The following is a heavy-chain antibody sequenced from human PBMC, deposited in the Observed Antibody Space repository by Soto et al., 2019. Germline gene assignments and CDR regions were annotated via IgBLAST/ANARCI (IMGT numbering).Heavy chain of an antibody. V-gene: IGHV3-30*03. D-gene: IGHD6-19*01. CDR2: ISYDGSNK. Sequence: PGGSLRLSCAASGFTFRSYGMHWVRQAPGKGLEWVAVISYDGSNKYYADSVKGRFTISRDNSKNTLYLQMNSLRAEDTAVYYCARDLHGSWLVRLYYGMDVWGQGTTVTVSS. J-gene: IGHJ6*02. CDR3: ARDLHGSWLVRLYYGMDV. CDR1: GFTFRSYG.